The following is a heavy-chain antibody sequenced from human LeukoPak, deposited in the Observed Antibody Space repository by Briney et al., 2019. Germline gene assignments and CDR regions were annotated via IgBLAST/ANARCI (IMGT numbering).Heavy chain of an antibody. CDR1: GFTFSSYA. J-gene: IGHJ4*01. V-gene: IGHV3-23*01. D-gene: IGHD4-17*01. CDR2: VTNRGVGT. CDR3: GSDPNGDYVGALGY. Sequence: GRSLRFSCTDSGFTFSSYAFAWVRQAPGNGLEWVAAVTNRGVGTHYADSVKGGSTTSRDNSRNTIYLQMNSLRAEDTAIYYCGSDPNGDYVGALGYWGRGTLVTVSS.